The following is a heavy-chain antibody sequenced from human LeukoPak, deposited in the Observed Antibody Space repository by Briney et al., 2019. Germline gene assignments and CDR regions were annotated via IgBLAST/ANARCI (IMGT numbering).Heavy chain of an antibody. V-gene: IGHV3-9*01. D-gene: IGHD2-2*01. CDR2: ISWSSGTI. CDR3: AKDSYDGGYCSSTSCSHLDY. J-gene: IGHJ4*02. CDR1: GFTFDDYA. Sequence: GGSLRLSCAVSGFTFDDYAMHWVRQAPGKGLDWVSSISWSSGTIGYADSVKGRFTISRDNAKNSLYLQMNSLRTEDTALYYCAKDSYDGGYCSSTSCSHLDYWGQGTLVTVSS.